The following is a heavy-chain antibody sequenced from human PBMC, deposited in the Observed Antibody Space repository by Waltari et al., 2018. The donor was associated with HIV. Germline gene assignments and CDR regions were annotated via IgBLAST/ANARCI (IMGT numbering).Heavy chain of an antibody. V-gene: IGHV1-18*01. Sequence: VQLVQSGAEVKKTGASVKVTCKASGYTFTSYGIYWGRQATGPGLWLMGWSSACKGDTKYAQEFQGIITMTTDTSTSRAYMELRSLGSDDTAVYYCTRGAEGAVTIYCDHWGQGSLVTISS. D-gene: IGHD3-3*01. CDR3: TRGAEGAVTIYCDH. CDR1: GYTFTSYG. J-gene: IGHJ4*02. CDR2: SSACKGDT.